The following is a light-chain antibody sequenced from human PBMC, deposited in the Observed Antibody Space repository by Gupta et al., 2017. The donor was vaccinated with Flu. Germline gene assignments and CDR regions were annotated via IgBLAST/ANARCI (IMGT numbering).Light chain of an antibody. CDR1: QGLVYSDGNTY. J-gene: IGKJ1*01. V-gene: IGKV2-30*01. CDR3: MQGAHWPRA. Sequence: DVVMTQSPLFLAVTLGQSASISCRSSQGLVYSDGNTYLHWFQQRPGQSPRRLIYLVTKRDSGVPDRFSGSGSGTDFTLKISRVEAEDVGVYFCMQGAHWPRAFGQGTKLEIK. CDR2: LVT.